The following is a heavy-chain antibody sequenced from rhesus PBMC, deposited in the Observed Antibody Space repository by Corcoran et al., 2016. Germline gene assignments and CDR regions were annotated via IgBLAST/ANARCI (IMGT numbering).Heavy chain of an antibody. CDR1: GGSISDDYY. V-gene: IGHV4-106*01. CDR2: IYGSGGGT. CDR3: AREYSNYGYFDY. D-gene: IGHD4-23*01. J-gene: IGHJ4*01. Sequence: QVQLQESGPGLVKPSETLSLTCAVSGGSISDDYYWSWIRQPPGTGLEWIGYIYGSGGGTNYNPSLKNRVTISIDTSKNQFSLKLSSGTAADTAVYYCAREYSNYGYFDYWGQGVLVTVSS.